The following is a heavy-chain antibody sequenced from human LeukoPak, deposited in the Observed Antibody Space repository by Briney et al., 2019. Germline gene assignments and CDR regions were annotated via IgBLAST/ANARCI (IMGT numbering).Heavy chain of an antibody. CDR1: GGSISSSSYY. D-gene: IGHD5-24*01. CDR2: IYYSGST. V-gene: IGHV4-39*07. J-gene: IGHJ2*01. Sequence: SETLSLTCTVSGGSISSSSYYWGWTRHPPGKGLEWIGSIYYSGSTYYNPSLKGRVTISVDTSKNQFSLKLSSVTAADTAVYYCARDKDGYNLWGRGTLVTVSS. CDR3: ARDKDGYNL.